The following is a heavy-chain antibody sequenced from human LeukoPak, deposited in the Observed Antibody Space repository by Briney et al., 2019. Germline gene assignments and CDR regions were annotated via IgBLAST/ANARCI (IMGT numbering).Heavy chain of an antibody. D-gene: IGHD2-8*02. CDR1: GGSISSGSYY. CDR3: ARDTDWFDP. CDR2: IYTSGST. V-gene: IGHV4-61*02. J-gene: IGHJ5*02. Sequence: SETLSLTCTVSGGSISSGSYYWSWIRQPAGKGLEWIGRIYTSGSTNYNPSLKSRVTISVDTSKNQFSRKLSSVTAADTAVYYCARDTDWFDPWGQGTLVTVSS.